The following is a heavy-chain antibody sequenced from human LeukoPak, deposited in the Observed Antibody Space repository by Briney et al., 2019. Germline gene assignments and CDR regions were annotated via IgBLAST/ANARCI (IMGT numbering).Heavy chain of an antibody. Sequence: SETLSLTCTVSGGSISSSSYYWGWIRQPPGKGLEWIGSIYYSGSTYYNPSLKSRVTISVDTSKNQFSLKLSSVTAADTAVYYCASRVLRYFDWLEFDPWGQGTLVTVSS. CDR2: IYYSGST. D-gene: IGHD3-9*01. CDR3: ASRVLRYFDWLEFDP. V-gene: IGHV4-39*01. J-gene: IGHJ5*02. CDR1: GGSISSSSYY.